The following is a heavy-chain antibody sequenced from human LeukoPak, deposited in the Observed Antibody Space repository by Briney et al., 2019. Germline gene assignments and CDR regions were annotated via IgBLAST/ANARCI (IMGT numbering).Heavy chain of an antibody. CDR1: GGSISSYY. Sequence: SETLSLTCTISGGSISSYYWTWIRQSPGKGLEWIGYIYYTGRTNYNPSLKSRATISADTSNNQFSLKLSSVTAADTAVYYCARAPEGSRYVPTAGDTDVWGQGTTVTVSS. CDR3: ARAPEGSRYVPTAGDTDV. J-gene: IGHJ6*02. CDR2: IYYTGRT. D-gene: IGHD5-12*01. V-gene: IGHV4-59*01.